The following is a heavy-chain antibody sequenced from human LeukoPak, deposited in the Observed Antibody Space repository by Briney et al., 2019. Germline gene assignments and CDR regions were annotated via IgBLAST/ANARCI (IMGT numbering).Heavy chain of an antibody. J-gene: IGHJ4*02. Sequence: ASVKVSCKASGYTFTSYAMHWVRQAPGQRLEWMGWSNAGNGNTKYSQEFQGRVTITRDTSASTAYMELSSLRSDDTAVYYCARGTGITMVRGVIFSDYWGQETLVTVSS. D-gene: IGHD3-10*01. V-gene: IGHV1-3*02. CDR2: SNAGNGNT. CDR1: GYTFTSYA. CDR3: ARGTGITMVRGVIFSDY.